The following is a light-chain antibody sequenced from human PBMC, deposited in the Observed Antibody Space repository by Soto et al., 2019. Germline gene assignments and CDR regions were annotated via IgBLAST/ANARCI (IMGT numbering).Light chain of an antibody. V-gene: IGLV1-51*01. CDR2: DDD. CDR1: SSKVRGGR. Sequence: QSVLTQPPPGSAAPGQKVTILCYGRSSKVRGGRVSWYQPVPGPAPKLLCYDDDNRPSAIPDLFSGSKSGTSATLGIPGFQTGGEAEYYCESWDSNVRANVFGTGTKGTVL. CDR3: ESWDSNVRANV. J-gene: IGLJ1*01.